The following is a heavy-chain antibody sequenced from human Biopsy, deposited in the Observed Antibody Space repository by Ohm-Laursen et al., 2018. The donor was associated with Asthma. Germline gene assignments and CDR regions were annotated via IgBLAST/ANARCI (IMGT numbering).Heavy chain of an antibody. CDR2: INGKSNSI. V-gene: IGHV3-11*04. D-gene: IGHD3-3*02. CDR3: ARTFHFWSPYHAEHYQL. CDR1: GFTFSDYY. J-gene: IGHJ1*01. Sequence: SLRLSCAASGFTFSDYYMSWIRQAPGKGLEWISYINGKSNSIEYADSVKGRFTISRDNAKNSLYLQMNSLRAEDTAVYYCARTFHFWSPYHAEHYQLWGQGTLVTVPS.